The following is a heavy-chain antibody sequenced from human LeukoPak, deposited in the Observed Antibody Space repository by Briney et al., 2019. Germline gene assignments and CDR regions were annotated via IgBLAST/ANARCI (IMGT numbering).Heavy chain of an antibody. V-gene: IGHV3-11*04. CDR3: ARSDYVWGSYRDAFDI. CDR2: ISSSGSTI. D-gene: IGHD3-16*02. Sequence: GGSLRLSCAASGFTFSDYYMSWMRQAPGKGLEWVSYISSSGSTIYYSDSVKGRFTISWDNAKNSLYLQMNSLRAEDTAVYYCARSDYVWGSYRDAFDIWGQGRMVTVSS. J-gene: IGHJ3*02. CDR1: GFTFSDYY.